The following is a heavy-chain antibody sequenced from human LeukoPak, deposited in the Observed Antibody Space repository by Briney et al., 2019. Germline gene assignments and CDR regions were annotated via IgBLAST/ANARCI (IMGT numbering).Heavy chain of an antibody. J-gene: IGHJ3*02. Sequence: GGSLRLSCAASGFTFSDYYMSWIRQAPGKGLEWVSYISSSGSTIYYADSVKGRFTISRDNAKNSLYLQMNSLRAEDTAVYYCATDTYYDSWSGYGDAFDIWGQGTMVTVSS. CDR3: ATDTYYDSWSGYGDAFDI. CDR2: ISSSGSTI. D-gene: IGHD3-3*01. V-gene: IGHV3-11*04. CDR1: GFTFSDYY.